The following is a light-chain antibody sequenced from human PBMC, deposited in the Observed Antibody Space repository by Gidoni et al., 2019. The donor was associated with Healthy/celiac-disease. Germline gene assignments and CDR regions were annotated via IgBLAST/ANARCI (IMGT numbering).Light chain of an antibody. J-gene: IGLJ2*01. CDR3: CSYAGSYTLV. CDR1: SSDVGRYNY. CDR2: DVS. Sequence: QSALPQPHSVSRSPGQALTLSCTGTSSDVGRYNYVSWYQQPPGKAPKLMLHDVSKRPSGVPDRFSGSKSGNTASLTISGLQAEDEADYYCCSYAGSYTLVFGGGTRLTVL. V-gene: IGLV2-11*01.